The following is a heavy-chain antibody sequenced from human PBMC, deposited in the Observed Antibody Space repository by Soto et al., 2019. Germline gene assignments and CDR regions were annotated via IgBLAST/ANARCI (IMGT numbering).Heavy chain of an antibody. V-gene: IGHV4-4*07. CDR2: IYTSGTT. CDR3: TRESGSYRSFDY. CDR1: GASISSYS. J-gene: IGHJ4*02. Sequence: QVQLQESGPGLVKPSETLSLACNVSGASISSYSWTWIRQPAGKGLEWIGRIYTSGTTNYNPSLKSRVTMSVDTSKNQFSQKLSSVTAADTAVYYCTRESGSYRSFDYWGPGTLVTVSS. D-gene: IGHD3-16*02.